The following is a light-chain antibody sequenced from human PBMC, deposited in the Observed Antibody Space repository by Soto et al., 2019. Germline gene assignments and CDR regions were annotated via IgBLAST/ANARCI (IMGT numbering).Light chain of an antibody. V-gene: IGKV1-5*03. CDR1: QNINNW. Sequence: DIQMTQSPSTLSAYIGDRVTITCRASQNINNWLAWYQQKPGKAPKLLIHKASNLESGVPSRFSGSGSGTEFTLTVSSLQPDDFATYYCQHYETYPWMFGQGTKVENK. CDR2: KAS. CDR3: QHYETYPWM. J-gene: IGKJ1*01.